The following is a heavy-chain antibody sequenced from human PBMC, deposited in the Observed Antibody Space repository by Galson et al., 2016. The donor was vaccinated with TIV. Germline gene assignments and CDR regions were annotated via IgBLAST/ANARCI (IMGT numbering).Heavy chain of an antibody. CDR2: IVPMFGTT. CDR3: ASEVACGGACYYFAN. CDR1: GVTFSYFA. J-gene: IGHJ4*02. Sequence: SVKVSCKASGVTFSYFAFSWVRQAPGQGLEWMGGIVPMFGTTNYAQRFQGRFTISRDNAKNSLYLQMNSLRAEDTALYYCASEVACGGACYYFANWGQGTLVTVSS. V-gene: IGHV1-69*05. D-gene: IGHD2-21*02.